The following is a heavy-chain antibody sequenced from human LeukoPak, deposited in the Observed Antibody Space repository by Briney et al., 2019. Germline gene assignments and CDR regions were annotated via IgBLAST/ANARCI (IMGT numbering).Heavy chain of an antibody. Sequence: SETLSLTCTYSGGSISSSSYHWGWIRQSPGKGLEWVASVFFNGDTYYNPSLKSRVTISVDTSKNQFYMKLISVTAADTALYYCARAGGISMIVVLLGDGFDIWGPGTMVTVSS. CDR3: ARAGGISMIVVLLGDGFDI. V-gene: IGHV4-39*07. CDR2: VFFNGDT. D-gene: IGHD3-22*01. CDR1: GGSISSSSYH. J-gene: IGHJ3*02.